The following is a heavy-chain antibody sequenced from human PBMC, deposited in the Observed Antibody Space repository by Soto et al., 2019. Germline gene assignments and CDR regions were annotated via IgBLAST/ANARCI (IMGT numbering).Heavy chain of an antibody. D-gene: IGHD2-15*01. CDR1: GCTFSSHA. Sequence: SVKVSCKASGCTFSSHAIRLVRHSPGQGLDWMGGIIPIFGTANYAQKFQGRVTITADESPSTAYMELSSLRSEDTAVYYFPRNSENIVVVVAATPVSWFDPWGKGTLVTVSS. CDR3: PRNSENIVVVVAATPVSWFDP. CDR2: IIPIFGTA. J-gene: IGHJ5*02. V-gene: IGHV1-69*13.